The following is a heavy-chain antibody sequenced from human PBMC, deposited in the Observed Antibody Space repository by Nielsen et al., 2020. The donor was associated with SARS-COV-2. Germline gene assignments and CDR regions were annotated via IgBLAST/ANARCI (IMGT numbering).Heavy chain of an antibody. CDR3: ARQGGDHDIDY. V-gene: IGHV1-69*13. CDR1: GGTFSSYA. Sequence: SVKVSCKASGGTFSSYAISWVRQAPGQGLVWMGGIIPIFGTANYAQKFQGRVTITADESTSTAYMELSSLRSEDTVVYYCARQGGDHDIDYWGQGTLVTVSS. D-gene: IGHD4-17*01. CDR2: IIPIFGTA. J-gene: IGHJ4*02.